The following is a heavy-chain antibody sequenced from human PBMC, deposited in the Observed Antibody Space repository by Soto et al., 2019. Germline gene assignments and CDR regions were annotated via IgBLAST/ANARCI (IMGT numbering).Heavy chain of an antibody. CDR1: GFPFTNAW. CDR3: TTGSCCVNRFDDNTHDH. Sequence: EVQLVESGGGLVKPGGSLRLSCAGSGFPFTNAWMSWVRQAPGKGLEWVGRIRSKTDGETTDYSESVKGRFTMSRDDSKYTLFLQMNTLKTDDTAVYFCTTGSCCVNRFDDNTHDHWGQGNLVTVSS. CDR2: IRSKTDGETT. D-gene: IGHD2-2*03. V-gene: IGHV3-15*01. J-gene: IGHJ4*02.